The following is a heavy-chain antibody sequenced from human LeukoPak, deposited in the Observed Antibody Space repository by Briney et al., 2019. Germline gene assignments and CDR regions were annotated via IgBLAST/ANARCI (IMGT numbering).Heavy chain of an antibody. CDR2: IYHSGST. J-gene: IGHJ4*02. Sequence: SETLSLTCTVSGGSISSGYYWGWIRQPPGKGLEWIGSIYHSGSTYYNPSLKSRVTISVDTSKNQFSLKLSSMTAADTAVYYCARAYSSGSDYWGQGTLVTVSS. V-gene: IGHV4-38-2*02. CDR3: ARAYSSGSDY. D-gene: IGHD6-19*01. CDR1: GGSISSGYY.